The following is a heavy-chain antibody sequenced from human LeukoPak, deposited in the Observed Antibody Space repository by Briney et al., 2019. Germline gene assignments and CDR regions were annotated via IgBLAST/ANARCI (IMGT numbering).Heavy chain of an antibody. V-gene: IGHV1-58*02. CDR3: AADPTYYYGSGSYYWFDP. D-gene: IGHD3-10*01. Sequence: SVKVSCKASGFTVTSSAMQWVRQARGQRLEWIGWIVVGSGNTNYAQKFQERVTITRDMSTSTAYMELSSLRSEDTAVYYCAADPTYYYGSGSYYWFDPWGQGTLVTVSS. CDR1: GFTVTSSA. J-gene: IGHJ5*02. CDR2: IVVGSGNT.